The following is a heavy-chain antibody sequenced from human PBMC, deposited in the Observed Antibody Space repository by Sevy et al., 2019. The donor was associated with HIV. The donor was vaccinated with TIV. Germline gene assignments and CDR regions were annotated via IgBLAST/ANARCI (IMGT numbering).Heavy chain of an antibody. CDR1: GFTFSSYA. CDR3: LKDQENNYYYGSGTYFDP. J-gene: IGHJ5*02. Sequence: GGSLRLSCSASGFTFSSYALYWVRQATGKKMEYVSVISTNGNSAYYADSVKGRFTISRDNSKNTLYLQMRSLRPEDTAMYYCLKDQENNYYYGSGTYFDPWGQGTLVTVSS. D-gene: IGHD3-10*01. V-gene: IGHV3-64D*06. CDR2: ISTNGNSA.